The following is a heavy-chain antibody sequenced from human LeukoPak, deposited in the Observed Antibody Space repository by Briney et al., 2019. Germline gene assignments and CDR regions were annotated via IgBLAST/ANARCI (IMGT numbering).Heavy chain of an antibody. J-gene: IGHJ6*03. V-gene: IGHV3-53*01. CDR1: GFTVSSNY. D-gene: IGHD6-19*01. CDR3: ARDVARHEMQWLVSGGYYYMDV. Sequence: GGSLRLSCAASGFTVSSNYMSWVRQAPGKGPEWVSVIYSGGSTYYADSVKGRFTISRDNSKNTLYLQMNSLRAEDPAVYYCARDVARHEMQWLVSGGYYYMDVWGKGTTVTVSS. CDR2: IYSGGST.